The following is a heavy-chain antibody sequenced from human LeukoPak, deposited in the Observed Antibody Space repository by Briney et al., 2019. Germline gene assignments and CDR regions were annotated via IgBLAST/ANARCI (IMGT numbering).Heavy chain of an antibody. CDR3: ARDVHGDYGCGWFDP. CDR2: IMPLFGTA. Sequence: GSSVKVSCKTSGGTFNNSAISWGRQAPGQGLEWLGGIMPLFGTAGDAQKFQGRVTITKDESTRTVYLELTSLTSDDTAVYYCARDVHGDYGCGWFDPWGQGTLVSVSS. V-gene: IGHV1-69*05. D-gene: IGHD4-17*01. J-gene: IGHJ5*02. CDR1: GGTFNNSA.